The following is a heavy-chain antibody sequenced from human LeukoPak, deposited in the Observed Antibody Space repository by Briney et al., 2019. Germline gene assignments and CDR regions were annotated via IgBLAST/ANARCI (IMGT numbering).Heavy chain of an antibody. J-gene: IGHJ4*02. Sequence: PGGSLRLSCAASGLTFSSYWMSWVRQAPGKGLEWVANIKQDGSEKYYVDSVKGRFTISRDNAKNSLYLQMNSLRAEDTAVYYCARGGSGFSYWGQGTLVTVSS. CDR3: ARGGSGFSY. D-gene: IGHD6-19*01. CDR2: IKQDGSEK. V-gene: IGHV3-7*01. CDR1: GLTFSSYW.